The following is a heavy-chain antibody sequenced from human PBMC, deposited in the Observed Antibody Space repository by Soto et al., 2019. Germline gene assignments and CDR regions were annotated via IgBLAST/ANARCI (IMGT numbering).Heavy chain of an antibody. CDR2: IYSGGST. J-gene: IGHJ6*03. CDR1: GFTVSSNY. CDR3: ARELGPTYHYYYMDV. D-gene: IGHD7-27*01. Sequence: EVQLVESGGGLVQPGGSLRLSCAASGFTVSSNYMSWVRQAPGKGLEWVSVIYSGGSTYYADSVKGRFTISRDNSKNTLYLQMNSLRAEDTAVYYCARELGPTYHYYYMDVWGKGTTVTVSS. V-gene: IGHV3-66*01.